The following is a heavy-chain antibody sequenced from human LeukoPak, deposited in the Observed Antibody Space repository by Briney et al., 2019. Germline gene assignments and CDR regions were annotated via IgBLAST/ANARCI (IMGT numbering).Heavy chain of an antibody. J-gene: IGHJ5*02. CDR3: AGWSVDTAMVSGWFDP. Sequence: ASVKVSCKASGYTFTSYYMHWVRQAPGQGLEWMGIINPSGGSTSYAQKFQGRVTMTRDTSTSTVYMELSSLRSEDTAVYYCAGWSVDTAMVSGWFDPWGQGTLVTVSS. D-gene: IGHD5-18*01. CDR1: GYTFTSYY. V-gene: IGHV1-46*01. CDR2: INPSGGST.